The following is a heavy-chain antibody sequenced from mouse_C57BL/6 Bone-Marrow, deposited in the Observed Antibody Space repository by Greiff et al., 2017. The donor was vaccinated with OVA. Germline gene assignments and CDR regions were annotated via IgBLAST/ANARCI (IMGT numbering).Heavy chain of an antibody. V-gene: IGHV1-15*01. Sequence: QVQLQQSGAELVRPGASVTLSCKASGYTFTDYEMHWVKQTPVHGLEWIGAIDPETGGTAYNQKFKGKAILTADKSSSTAYMELRSLTSEDSAVYYCTPIYYDYDWFAYWGQGTPVTVSA. J-gene: IGHJ3*01. CDR3: TPIYYDYDWFAY. CDR2: IDPETGGT. D-gene: IGHD2-4*01. CDR1: GYTFTDYE.